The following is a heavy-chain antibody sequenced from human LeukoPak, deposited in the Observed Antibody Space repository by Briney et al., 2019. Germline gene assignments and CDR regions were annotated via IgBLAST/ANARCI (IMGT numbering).Heavy chain of an antibody. CDR2: ISGSGGST. CDR1: GFTFSSYA. CDR3: AKEIADGDYGRYYFDY. V-gene: IGHV3-23*01. Sequence: GGSLRLSCAASGFTFSSYAMSRVRQAPGKGLEWVSAISGSGGSTYYADSVKGRFTISRDNSKNTLYLQMNSLRAEDTAVYYCAKEIADGDYGRYYFDYWGQGTLVTVSS. D-gene: IGHD4-17*01. J-gene: IGHJ4*02.